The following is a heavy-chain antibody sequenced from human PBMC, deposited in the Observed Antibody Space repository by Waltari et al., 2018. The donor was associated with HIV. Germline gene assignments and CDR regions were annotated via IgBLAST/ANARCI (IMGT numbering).Heavy chain of an antibody. CDR3: ARGRGSSAPYFDY. V-gene: IGHV4-34*01. CDR2: INHSGST. Sequence: AGLLKPSETLSLTCAVYGGSFSGYYWSWIRQPPGKGLEWIGEINHSGSTNYNPSLKSRVTISVDTSKNQFSLKLSSVTAADTAVYYCARGRGSSAPYFDYWGQGTLVTVSS. CDR1: GGSFSGYY. J-gene: IGHJ4*02. D-gene: IGHD2-2*01.